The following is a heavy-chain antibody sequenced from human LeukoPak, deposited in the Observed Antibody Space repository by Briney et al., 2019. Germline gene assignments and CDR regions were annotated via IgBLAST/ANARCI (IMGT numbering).Heavy chain of an antibody. CDR3: ARGSSSWLPYYMDV. D-gene: IGHD6-13*01. V-gene: IGHV3-48*01. CDR1: GFTFSSYS. CDR2: ISSSSSTI. Sequence: GGSLRLSCAASGFTFSSYSMNWVRQAPGKGLEWVSYISSSSSTIYYADSVKGRFTISRDNAKNSLYLQMNSLRAEDTAVYYCARGSSSWLPYYMDVWGKGTTVTVSS. J-gene: IGHJ6*03.